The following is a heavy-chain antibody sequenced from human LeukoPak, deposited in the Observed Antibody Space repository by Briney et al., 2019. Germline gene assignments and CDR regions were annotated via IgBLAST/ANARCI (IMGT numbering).Heavy chain of an antibody. D-gene: IGHD3-22*01. CDR1: GGSISSGSYY. CDR3: ARDHYYDSSGYYSFDY. Sequence: SETLSLTCTVSGGSISSGSYYWSWIRQPAGKGLEWIGRIYTSGSTNYNPSLKSRVTISVDKSKNQFSLKLSSVTAADTAVYYCARDHYYDSSGYYSFDYWGQGTLVTVSS. V-gene: IGHV4-61*02. CDR2: IYTSGST. J-gene: IGHJ4*02.